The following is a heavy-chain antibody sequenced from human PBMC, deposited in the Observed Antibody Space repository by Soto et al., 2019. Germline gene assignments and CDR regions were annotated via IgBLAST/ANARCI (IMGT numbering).Heavy chain of an antibody. CDR1: GYILTELS. J-gene: IGHJ6*02. V-gene: IGHV1-24*01. D-gene: IGHD3-16*01. CDR3: ARGGGQTYYYYPMDV. CDR2: FDPEDGET. Sequence: EASVKVSCKVSGYILTELSMHWVRQAPGKGLEWMGGFDPEDGETIYAQKFQGRVTMTEDTSTDTTYVELSRLTSDDTAVYYCARGGGQTYYYYPMDVWGQGTTVTVSS.